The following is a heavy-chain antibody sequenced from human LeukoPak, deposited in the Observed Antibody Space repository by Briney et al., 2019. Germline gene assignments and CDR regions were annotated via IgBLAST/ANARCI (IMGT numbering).Heavy chain of an antibody. CDR3: ARDPTCLGYCSGGSDAFDI. Sequence: SGGSLRLSCAASGFTFSSYSMNWVRQAPGKGLEWVSFISSSTYIYYADSVKGRFTISRDNAKNSLYLQMNRLRAEDTAVYYCARDPTCLGYCSGGSDAFDIWGQGTMVTVSS. V-gene: IGHV3-21*01. CDR2: ISSSTYI. J-gene: IGHJ3*02. D-gene: IGHD2-15*01. CDR1: GFTFSSYS.